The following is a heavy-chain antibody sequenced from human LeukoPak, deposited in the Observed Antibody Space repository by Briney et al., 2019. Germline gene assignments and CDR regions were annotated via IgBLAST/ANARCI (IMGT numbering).Heavy chain of an antibody. CDR1: GGTFSSYA. J-gene: IGHJ3*02. CDR2: IIPIFGTA. D-gene: IGHD3-10*01. V-gene: IGHV1-69*05. CDR3: ARDYYGSGSYSYDAFDI. Sequence: GSSVKVSCKASGGTFSSYAISWVRQAPGQGLEWMGGIIPIFGTANYAQKFQGRVTITTDESTSTAYMELSSLRSEDTAVYYCARDYYGSGSYSYDAFDIWGQGTTVTVSS.